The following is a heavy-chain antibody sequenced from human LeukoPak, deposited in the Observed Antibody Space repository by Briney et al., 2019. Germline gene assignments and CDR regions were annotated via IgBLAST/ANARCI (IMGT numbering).Heavy chain of an antibody. V-gene: IGHV3-23*01. J-gene: IGHJ4*02. CDR3: ANGWSPDY. Sequence: EPGGSLRLSCAASGFTFSSYAMGWVRQAPGKGLEWVSGISGSGGSTYYADSAKGRFTIFRDNSKNTLYLQMNSLRAEDTAVYHCANGWSPDYWGRGTLVTVSS. D-gene: IGHD2-15*01. CDR1: GFTFSSYA. CDR2: ISGSGGST.